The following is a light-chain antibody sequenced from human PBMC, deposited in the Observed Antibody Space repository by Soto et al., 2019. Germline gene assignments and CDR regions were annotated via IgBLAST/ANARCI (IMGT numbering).Light chain of an antibody. CDR2: YTS. CDR3: HQRQSWPRT. CDR1: QYVGTR. J-gene: IGKJ1*01. V-gene: IGKV3-11*01. Sequence: EIVLTQSPATLSSSPGETATLSCRASQYVGTRLAWYQHKPGQAPRLIIYYTSNRATGIPARFSGSGSGTDFTLTISSLAPEDFAIYYCHQRQSWPRTFGQGTKVEIK.